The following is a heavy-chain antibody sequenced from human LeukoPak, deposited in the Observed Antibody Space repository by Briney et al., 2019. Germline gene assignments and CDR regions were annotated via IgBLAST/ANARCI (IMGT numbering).Heavy chain of an antibody. J-gene: IGHJ5*02. CDR1: GYTFTGYY. Sequence: ASVKVSCKASGYTFTGYYMHWVRQPPGQGLEWMGWINPNSGGTNYAHKFQGRVTMTRDTSISTVYMELSRRRSDDTAVYYCARGGGVTGGWFDPWGQGTLVTVSS. D-gene: IGHD2-21*01. CDR3: ARGGGVTGGWFDP. CDR2: INPNSGGT. V-gene: IGHV1-2*02.